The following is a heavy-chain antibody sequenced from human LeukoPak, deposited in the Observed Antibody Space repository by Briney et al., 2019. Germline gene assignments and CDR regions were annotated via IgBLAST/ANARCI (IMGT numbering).Heavy chain of an antibody. Sequence: SETLSLTCTVSGGSISSYYWSWIRQPPGKGLEWIGYIYYSGSTNYNPSLKSRVTISVDTSKNQFSLKLSSVTAADTAVYYCAIYSSSRYAVFDPWGQGTLVTVSS. CDR3: AIYSSSRYAVFDP. CDR1: GGSISSYY. CDR2: IYYSGST. J-gene: IGHJ5*02. V-gene: IGHV4-59*01. D-gene: IGHD6-13*01.